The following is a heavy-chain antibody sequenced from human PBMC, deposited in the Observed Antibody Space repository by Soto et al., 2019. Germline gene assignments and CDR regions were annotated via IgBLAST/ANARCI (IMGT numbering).Heavy chain of an antibody. V-gene: IGHV4-59*01. CDR2: IYYAGST. J-gene: IGHJ5*02. CDR3: ARDLSSFDP. Sequence: PSETLSLTCTVSGGSMIRYYWSWIRQPPGRGLEWIGFIYYAGSTKYNPSLNSRVTISVDTSKNQFSLTVTSVTAADTAVYYCARDLSSFDPWGQGALVT. CDR1: GGSMIRYY.